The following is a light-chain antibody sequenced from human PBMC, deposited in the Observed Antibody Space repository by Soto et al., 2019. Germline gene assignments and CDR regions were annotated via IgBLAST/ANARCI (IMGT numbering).Light chain of an antibody. CDR1: SSNIGSNS. CDR2: SNN. CDR3: AAWDDSLSGWV. Sequence: QSVLTQPPSASGTPGQRVTISCSGSSSNIGSNSLNWYHQVPGTAPRLLIYSNNQRHSGVSDQISGSKSGTSASLAIRGLRSEDEADYYCAAWDDSLSGWVFGGGTKLTVL. V-gene: IGLV1-47*02. J-gene: IGLJ3*02.